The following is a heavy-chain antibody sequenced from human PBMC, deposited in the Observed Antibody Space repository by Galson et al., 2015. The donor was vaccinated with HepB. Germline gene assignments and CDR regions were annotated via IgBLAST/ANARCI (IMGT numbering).Heavy chain of an antibody. CDR1: GGSISSGDYY. CDR2: IYYSGST. J-gene: IGHJ4*02. CDR3: ASGMVRGAATDY. V-gene: IGHV4-30-4*01. D-gene: IGHD3-10*01. Sequence: LSLTCTVSGGSISSGDYYWSWIRQPPGKGLEWIGYIYYSGSTYYNPSLKSRVTISVDTSKNQFSLKLSSVTAADTAVYYCASGMVRGAATDYWGQGTLVTVSS.